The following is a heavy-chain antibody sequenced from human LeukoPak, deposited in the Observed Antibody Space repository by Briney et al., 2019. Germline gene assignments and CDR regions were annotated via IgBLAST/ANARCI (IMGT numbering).Heavy chain of an antibody. CDR2: INHSGST. Sequence: PSETLSLTCAVYGGSFSGYYWSWTRQPPGKGLEWIGEINHSGSTNYNPSLKSRVTISVDTSKNQFSLKLSSVTAADTAVYYCARGPLEYYYDSSGYRLDYWGQGTLVTVSS. CDR3: ARGPLEYYYDSSGYRLDY. J-gene: IGHJ4*02. V-gene: IGHV4-34*01. CDR1: GGSFSGYY. D-gene: IGHD3-22*01.